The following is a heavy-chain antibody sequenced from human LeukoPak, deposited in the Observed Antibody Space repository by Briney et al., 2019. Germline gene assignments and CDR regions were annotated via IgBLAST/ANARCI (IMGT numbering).Heavy chain of an antibody. V-gene: IGHV4-4*07. CDR3: ARGGYYGSGSYSAYDYYYMDV. D-gene: IGHD3-10*01. Sequence: PSETLSLTCTVSSGSISSYHWGWVRQPPGKGLEWIGRIYTTGATHYNPSLKSRVTISIDKSNNQFSLILRSVTAADTAVYYCARGGYYGSGSYSAYDYYYMDVWGKGTTVTVAS. J-gene: IGHJ6*03. CDR2: IYTTGAT. CDR1: SGSISSYH.